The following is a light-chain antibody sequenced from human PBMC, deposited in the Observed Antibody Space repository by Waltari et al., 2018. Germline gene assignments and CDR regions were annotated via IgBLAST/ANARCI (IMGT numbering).Light chain of an antibody. CDR3: QTGGHGTWV. J-gene: IGLJ3*02. V-gene: IGLV4-69*01. Sequence: QLVLTQSPSASASLGASVKLTCTLSSGHSTTIIAWPQQQPEKGPRFLMNVKSDGSHNKGVGIPDRFSGSSSGAERYLTISSLQSEDEADYYCQTGGHGTWVFGGGTRLTVL. CDR1: SGHSTTI. CDR2: VKSDGSH.